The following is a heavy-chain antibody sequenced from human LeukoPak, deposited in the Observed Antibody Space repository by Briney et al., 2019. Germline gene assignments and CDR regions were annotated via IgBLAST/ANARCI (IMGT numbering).Heavy chain of an antibody. CDR3: AAEGRPTVVTFRKGAVDL. Sequence: SVKVSCKASGFTFTSSAVQWVRQARGQRLEWIGWIVVGSGNTNYAQKFQEKVTITRDMSTSTVYMELSSLRSEDTAVYYCAAEGRPTVVTFRKGAVDLWGQGTMVTVSS. J-gene: IGHJ3*01. V-gene: IGHV1-58*01. CDR2: IVVGSGNT. D-gene: IGHD4-23*01. CDR1: GFTFTSSA.